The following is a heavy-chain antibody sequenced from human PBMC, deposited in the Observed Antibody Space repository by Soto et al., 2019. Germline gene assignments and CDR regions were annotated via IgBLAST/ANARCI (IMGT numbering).Heavy chain of an antibody. Sequence: QVQLVQSGAEVRKPGSSVRVSCKASGGSFNRHTISWVRQAPGQGLEWMGGIIPIFGTANHAQKFQGRVTIIADVSTSTVYMELSSLRSDDTAIYYCARGWGYDSTDYYYAYWGQGTLVIVSS. CDR1: GGSFNRHT. CDR3: ARGWGYDSTDYYYAY. D-gene: IGHD3-22*01. CDR2: IIPIFGTA. V-gene: IGHV1-69*01. J-gene: IGHJ4*02.